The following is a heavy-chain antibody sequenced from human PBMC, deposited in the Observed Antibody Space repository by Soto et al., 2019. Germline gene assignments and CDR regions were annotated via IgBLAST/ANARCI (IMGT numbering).Heavy chain of an antibody. V-gene: IGHV3-15*01. CDR1: GFTFSDAW. Sequence: PGGSLRLSCAASGFTFSDAWMSWVRQAPGKGLDWVGRIKSKSDGGTTEYAAPVRGRFTISRDDSKNTLYRQMNSLKTEDTAVYYCTTDLWRIAVVVGSTGYFNPWGQGTPVTVSS. D-gene: IGHD2-15*01. J-gene: IGHJ5*02. CDR3: TTDLWRIAVVVGSTGYFNP. CDR2: IKSKSDGGTT.